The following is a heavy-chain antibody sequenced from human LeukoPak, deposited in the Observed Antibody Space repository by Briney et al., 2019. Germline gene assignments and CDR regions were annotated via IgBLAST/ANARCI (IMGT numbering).Heavy chain of an antibody. CDR2: IYYSGGT. CDR1: GGSISSFY. CDR3: ARQQTDNWFDP. J-gene: IGHJ5*02. Sequence: PSETLSLTCTVSGGSISSFYWSWIRQPPGKGLEWIGYIYYSGGTNYNPSLKSRVTISVDTSKNQFSLKLSTVTAADTAVYYCARQQTDNWFDPWGQGTLVIVSS. V-gene: IGHV4-59*08.